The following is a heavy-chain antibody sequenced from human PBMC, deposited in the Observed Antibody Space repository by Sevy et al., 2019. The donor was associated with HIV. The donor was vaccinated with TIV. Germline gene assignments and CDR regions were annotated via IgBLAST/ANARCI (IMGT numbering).Heavy chain of an antibody. Sequence: GGSLRLSCAASGFSFSSYEMNWVRQAPGKGLQWLSYISSSGSSTYYADSVKGRSTISRDNAKNSLYLQMNSLRAEEMAVYYCARGGRHRDVYNRKDAFDIWGQGTMVTVSS. CDR1: GFSFSSYE. CDR2: ISSSGSST. D-gene: IGHD1-1*01. CDR3: ARGGRHRDVYNRKDAFDI. V-gene: IGHV3-48*03. J-gene: IGHJ3*02.